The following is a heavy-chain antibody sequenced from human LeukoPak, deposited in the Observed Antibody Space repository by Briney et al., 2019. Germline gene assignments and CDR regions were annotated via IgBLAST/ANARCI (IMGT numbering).Heavy chain of an antibody. V-gene: IGHV3-23*01. CDR2: ISGSGGST. CDR1: GFTFSSYA. D-gene: IGHD2-2*01. CDR3: AKDRHAPGRYCSSTSCFPFDS. Sequence: GGSLRLSCVVSGFTFSSYAMSWVRQAPGKGLEWVSDISGSGGSTYYADSVKGRFTISRDSTKNTLYLQMNSLRAEDTAVYYCAKDRHAPGRYCSSTSCFPFDSWGQGTLVTVSS. J-gene: IGHJ5*01.